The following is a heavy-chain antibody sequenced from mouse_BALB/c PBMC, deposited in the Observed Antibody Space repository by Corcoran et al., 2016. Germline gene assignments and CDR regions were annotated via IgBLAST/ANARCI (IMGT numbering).Heavy chain of an antibody. CDR3: ARNGYDAAY. D-gene: IGHD2-2*01. V-gene: IGHV14-3*02. CDR2: IDPANGNT. CDR1: GFNIKETY. J-gene: IGHJ3*01. Sequence: VQLQQSGAELVKPGASVKLSCTASGFNIKETYMHWVKQRPEQGLEWIGRIDPANGNTKYDPKFQGKATITADTSSNTAYLQLSSLTSEDTAVYYCARNGYDAAYWGQGTLVTVSA.